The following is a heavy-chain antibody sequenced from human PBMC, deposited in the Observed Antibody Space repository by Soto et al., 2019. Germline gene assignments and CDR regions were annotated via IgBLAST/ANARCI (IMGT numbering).Heavy chain of an antibody. J-gene: IGHJ4*02. V-gene: IGHV3-74*01. CDR2: VNSDGSIT. CDR3: TRDQRYSSAV. D-gene: IGHD5-18*01. Sequence: EVQLVESGGGLVQPGGSLRLSYAASGFDFTNSWMHWVRQAPGKGLVWVSHVNSDGSITTYADSVKGRFTISRDNAKNTVYLQMNSLRVEDTAVYYCTRDQRYSSAVWGQGTLVTVSS. CDR1: GFDFTNSW.